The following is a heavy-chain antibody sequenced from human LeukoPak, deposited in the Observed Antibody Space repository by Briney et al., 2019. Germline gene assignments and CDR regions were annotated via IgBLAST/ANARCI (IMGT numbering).Heavy chain of an antibody. J-gene: IGHJ4*02. D-gene: IGHD3-22*01. CDR3: ARISYYDNYGFYLFDY. CDR2: IYYTGSN. Sequence: SETLSLTCTVSGGSIGSSGDYWGWIRQPPGEGLEWIGTIYYTGSNQYNPSLKSRLTISVDTSRNQFSLNLSSVTAADTAVYYCARISYYDNYGFYLFDYWGQGNLVTVSS. V-gene: IGHV4-39*01. CDR1: GGSIGSSGDY.